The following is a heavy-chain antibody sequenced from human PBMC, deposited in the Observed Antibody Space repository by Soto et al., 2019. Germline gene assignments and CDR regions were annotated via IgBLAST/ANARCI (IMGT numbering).Heavy chain of an antibody. J-gene: IGHJ5*02. CDR2: INAGNGNT. D-gene: IGHD5-18*01. V-gene: IGHV1-3*01. CDR1: GYTFTSYA. CDR3: ARDPGYRYGNT. Sequence: ASVKVYCKASGYTFTSYAMNWVRQAPGQRLEWMGWINAGNGNTKYSQKFQGRVTITRDTSASTAYMELSSLRSEDTAVYYCARDPGYRYGNTWGQGTLVTVSS.